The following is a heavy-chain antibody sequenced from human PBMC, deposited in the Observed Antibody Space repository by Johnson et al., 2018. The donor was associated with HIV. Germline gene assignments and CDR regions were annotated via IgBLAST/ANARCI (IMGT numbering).Heavy chain of an antibody. J-gene: IGHJ3*02. CDR2: ISSSGTAK. D-gene: IGHD5-24*01. V-gene: IGHV3-11*04. Sequence: VQLVESGGGLVKPGGSLRLSCAASGFTFSDYYMNWMRQAPGKGLEWLSYISSSGTAKYYADSVKGRFTISRDNAKNSLYLQMNSLRAEDTGVYYCAREMAWEDAFDIWGQGTMVTVSS. CDR1: GFTFSDYY. CDR3: AREMAWEDAFDI.